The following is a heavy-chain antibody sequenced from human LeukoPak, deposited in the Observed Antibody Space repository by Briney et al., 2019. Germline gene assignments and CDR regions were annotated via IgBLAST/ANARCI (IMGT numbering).Heavy chain of an antibody. D-gene: IGHD1-26*01. CDR1: GFTFSSYG. J-gene: IGHJ6*03. CDR2: ISGSGGST. Sequence: GGSLRLSCAASGFTFSSYGMSWVRQAPGKGLEWVSAISGSGGSTYYADSVKGRFTISRDNAKNSLYLQMNSLRAEDMALYYCAKGAGGYYYYMDVWGKGTTVTVSS. V-gene: IGHV3-23*01. CDR3: AKGAGGYYYYMDV.